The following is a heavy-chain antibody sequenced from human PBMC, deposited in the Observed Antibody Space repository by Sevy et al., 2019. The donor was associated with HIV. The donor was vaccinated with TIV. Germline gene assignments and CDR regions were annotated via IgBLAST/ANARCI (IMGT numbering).Heavy chain of an antibody. CDR3: ARDRGRYYYYYGMDV. V-gene: IGHV4-59*01. D-gene: IGHD3-10*01. Sequence: SETLSLTCTVSGGSISSYYWSWIRQPPGKGLEWIGYIYYSGSTNYNPSLKSRVTISVDTSKNQFSLKLSPVTAADTAVYYCARDRGRYYYYYGMDVWGQGTTVTVSS. CDR1: GGSISSYY. J-gene: IGHJ6*02. CDR2: IYYSGST.